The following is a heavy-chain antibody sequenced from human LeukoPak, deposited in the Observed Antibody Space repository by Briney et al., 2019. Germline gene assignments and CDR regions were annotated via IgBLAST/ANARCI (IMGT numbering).Heavy chain of an antibody. D-gene: IGHD3-22*01. CDR3: TRDLNHDSSG. CDR1: GFSLSDYW. J-gene: IGHJ4*02. Sequence: GGSLRLSCAASGFSLSDYWMTWVRQAPGKGLECVGNIKFDGSEIYYLDSVRGRFSISRDNAKNSLYLQMNSLRVEGTAVYYCTRDLNHDSSGWGQGTLVTVSS. CDR2: IKFDGSEI. V-gene: IGHV3-7*01.